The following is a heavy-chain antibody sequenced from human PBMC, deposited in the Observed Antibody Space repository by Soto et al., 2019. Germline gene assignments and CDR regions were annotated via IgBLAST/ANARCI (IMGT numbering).Heavy chain of an antibody. CDR1: GYTFTSYG. CDR2: ISAYNGNT. V-gene: IGHV1-18*01. CDR3: ARAAVQLRFLEWLSHYFDY. Sequence: GASVKVSCKAAGYTFTSYGISGVRQAPGQGLEWMGWISAYNGNTNYAQKLQGRVTMTTDTSTSTAYMELRSLRSGDTAVYYCARAAVQLRFLEWLSHYFDYWGQGTLVTVSS. J-gene: IGHJ4*02. D-gene: IGHD3-3*01.